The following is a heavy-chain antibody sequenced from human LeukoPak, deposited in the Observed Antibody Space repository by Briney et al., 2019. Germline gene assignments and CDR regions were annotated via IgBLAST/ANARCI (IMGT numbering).Heavy chain of an antibody. Sequence: QAGGSLRLSCAASGFTFSSYEMNWVRKPPGKGLEWVSYISSSGSTIYYADSVKGRFTISRDNAKNSLYLQMNSLRAEDTATYYCARDSYRALEYWGQGTLVTVSS. CDR3: ARDSYRALEY. D-gene: IGHD1-14*01. CDR2: ISSSGSTI. J-gene: IGHJ4*02. CDR1: GFTFSSYE. V-gene: IGHV3-48*03.